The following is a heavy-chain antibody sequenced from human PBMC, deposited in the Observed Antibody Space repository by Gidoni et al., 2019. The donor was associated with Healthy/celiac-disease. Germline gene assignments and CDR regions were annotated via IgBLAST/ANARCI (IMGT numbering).Heavy chain of an antibody. V-gene: IGHV4-34*01. D-gene: IGHD6-6*01. CDR1: GGSFSGYY. CDR2: INHSGST. J-gene: IGHJ6*03. Sequence: QVQLQQWGTGPLKPSETLSLTCAVYGGSFSGYYWSWIRQPPGKGLEWIGEINHSGSTKYNTSLKSRVTLSVDTSKNQFSLKLSSVTAADTAVYSCARGAAARREHPRGGGYYYYMDVWGNGTTVTVSS. CDR3: ARGAAARREHPRGGGYYYYMDV.